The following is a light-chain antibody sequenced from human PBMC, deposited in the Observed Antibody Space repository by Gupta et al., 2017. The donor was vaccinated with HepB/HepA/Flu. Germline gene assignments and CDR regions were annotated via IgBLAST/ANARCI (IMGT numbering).Light chain of an antibody. CDR1: QSISSY. Sequence: EVVLTQSPATLSLSPRERATLSCRASQSISSYLDWYQQRPGQPPRLLIYDASHRDTGIQARFSGSGCGTDVTLTISSREPEDFASYYCQQHGNWPPITFGQGTRLEIK. CDR2: DAS. V-gene: IGKV3-11*01. CDR3: QQHGNWPPIT. J-gene: IGKJ5*01.